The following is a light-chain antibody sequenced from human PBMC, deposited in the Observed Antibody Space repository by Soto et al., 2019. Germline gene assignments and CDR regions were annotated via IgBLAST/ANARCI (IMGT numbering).Light chain of an antibody. V-gene: IGLV2-14*01. CDR1: SSDVGGYNY. CDR2: DVS. Sequence: QSVLTQPASESGSPGQSTTISCTGTSSDVGGYNYVSWYQQHPGKAPKLMIYDVSNRPSGVSNRFSGSKSGNTASLTISGLQAEDEADYYCSSYTSSSTPYVFGTGTKVTVL. CDR3: SSYTSSSTPYV. J-gene: IGLJ1*01.